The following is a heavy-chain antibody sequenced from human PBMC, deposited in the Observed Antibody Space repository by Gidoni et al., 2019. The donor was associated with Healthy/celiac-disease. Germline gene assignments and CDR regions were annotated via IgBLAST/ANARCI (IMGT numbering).Heavy chain of an antibody. CDR1: GGSISSGGYY. CDR3: ARVNSEFSSSWANWFDP. Sequence: QVQLQESGPGLVKPSQTLSLTCTVSGGSISSGGYYWSWIRQHPGKGLEWIGYIHSSGSTYYNPSLKSRVTRSVDTSKNQFSLKLSSVTAADTAVYYCARVNSEFSSSWANWFDPWGQGTLVTVSS. J-gene: IGHJ5*02. CDR2: IHSSGST. D-gene: IGHD6-13*01. V-gene: IGHV4-31*03.